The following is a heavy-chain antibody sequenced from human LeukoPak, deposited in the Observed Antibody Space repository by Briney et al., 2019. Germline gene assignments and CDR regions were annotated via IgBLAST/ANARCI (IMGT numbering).Heavy chain of an antibody. CDR3: AATSVYYDFWSGYSGHYYYMDV. CDR2: IVVGSGNT. CDR1: GFTFTSSA. Sequence: ASVKVSCKASGFTFTSSAMQWVRQARGQRLEWIGWIVVGSGNTNYAQKFQERVTITRDMSTSTAYMELGSLRSEDTAVYYCAATSVYYDFWSGYSGHYYYMDVWGKGTTVTVSS. J-gene: IGHJ6*03. D-gene: IGHD3-3*01. V-gene: IGHV1-58*02.